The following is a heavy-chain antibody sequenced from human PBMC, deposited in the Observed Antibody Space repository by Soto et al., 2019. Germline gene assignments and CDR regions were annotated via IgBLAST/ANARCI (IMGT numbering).Heavy chain of an antibody. D-gene: IGHD1-26*01. CDR3: ARAVVGVTMINWFDP. CDR1: GYTFTSYG. V-gene: IGHV1-18*01. CDR2: ISAYNGNT. Sequence: GASVKVSFKASGYTFTSYGISWVRQAPGQGLEWMGWISAYNGNTNYAQKLQGRVTMTTDTSTSTAYMELRSLRSDDTAVYYCARAVVGVTMINWFDPWGQGTLVTVSS. J-gene: IGHJ5*02.